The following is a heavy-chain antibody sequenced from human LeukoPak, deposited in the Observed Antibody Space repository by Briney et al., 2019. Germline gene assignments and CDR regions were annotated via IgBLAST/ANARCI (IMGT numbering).Heavy chain of an antibody. CDR1: GGSISSYY. J-gene: IGHJ4*02. Sequence: SENLSLNCTVPGGSISSYYWSWIRQPPGKGLGGIGYIYYSGSTNYNPSLKSRVTISVDTSKNQFSLKLSSVTAADTAVYYCARDNGEYYFDYWGQGTLVTVSS. CDR2: IYYSGST. CDR3: ARDNGEYYFDY. D-gene: IGHD3-10*01. V-gene: IGHV4-59*01.